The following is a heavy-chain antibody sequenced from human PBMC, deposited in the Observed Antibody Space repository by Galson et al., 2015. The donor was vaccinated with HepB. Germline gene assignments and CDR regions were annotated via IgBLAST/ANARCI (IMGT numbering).Heavy chain of an antibody. CDR1: GGSISSYY. J-gene: IGHJ4*02. CDR3: ARQDSREYYFDY. V-gene: IGHV4-59*08. Sequence: SETLSLTCTVSGGSISSYYWSWIRQPPGKGLEWIGYIYYSGSTNYNPSLKSRVTISVDTSKNQFSLKLSSVTAADTAVYNCARQDSREYYFDYWGQGTLVTVSS. D-gene: IGHD3-22*01. CDR2: IYYSGST.